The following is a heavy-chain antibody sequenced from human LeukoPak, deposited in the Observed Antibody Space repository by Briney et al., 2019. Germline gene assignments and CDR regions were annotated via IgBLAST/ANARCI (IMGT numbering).Heavy chain of an antibody. CDR2: ISGSGSTI. J-gene: IGHJ4*02. D-gene: IGHD3-22*01. CDR3: ARGPHSSGYYGHYFDY. Sequence: GGSLRLSCAASGFNLNSYETNWVRQAPGKGLEWVSYISGSGSTIYYADSVKGRFTISRDNAKNSLYLQMNSLRAEYTAVYYCARGPHSSGYYGHYFDYWGQGTLVTVSS. V-gene: IGHV3-48*03. CDR1: GFNLNSYE.